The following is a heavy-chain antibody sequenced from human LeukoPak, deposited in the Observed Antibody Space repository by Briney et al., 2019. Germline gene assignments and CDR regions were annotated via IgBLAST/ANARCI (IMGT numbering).Heavy chain of an antibody. Sequence: PSETLSLTCTVSGGSISSYYWSWIRQPPGKGLEWIGYIYYSGSTNYNPSLKSRVTISVDTSKNQFSLKLSSVTAADTAVYYCAREGGGLHSYGHPWAFDIWGQGTMVTVSS. CDR3: AREGGGLHSYGHPWAFDI. D-gene: IGHD5-18*01. V-gene: IGHV4-59*01. CDR2: IYYSGST. CDR1: GGSISSYY. J-gene: IGHJ3*02.